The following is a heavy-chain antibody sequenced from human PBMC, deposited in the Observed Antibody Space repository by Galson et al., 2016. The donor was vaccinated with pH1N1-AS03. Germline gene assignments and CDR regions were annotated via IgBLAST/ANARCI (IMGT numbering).Heavy chain of an antibody. J-gene: IGHJ4*02. Sequence: MHWVRQAPGKGLEWVAGISWNNGSTGYADSVKGRFIVSRDNAKNSLYLQMNSLRPEDTAFYYCAKGAQKRIFHYDISGFLYWGQGTLVTVSS. CDR3: AKGAQKRIFHYDISGFLY. D-gene: IGHD3-22*01. V-gene: IGHV3-9*01. CDR2: ISWNNGST.